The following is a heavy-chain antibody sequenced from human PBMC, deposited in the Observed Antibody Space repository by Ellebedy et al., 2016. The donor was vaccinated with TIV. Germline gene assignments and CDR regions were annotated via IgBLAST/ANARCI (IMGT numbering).Heavy chain of an antibody. J-gene: IGHJ4*02. V-gene: IGHV4-34*01. D-gene: IGHD3-16*01. CDR1: GGSFSGYY. CDR3: ARGHSGKGDPPAD. CDR2: INHSGST. Sequence: SETLSLXCAVYGGSFSGYYWSWIRQPPGKGLEWIGEINHSGSTNYNPSLKSRVTISVDTSKNQFSLKLSSVTAADTAVYYCARGHSGKGDPPADWGQGTLVTVSS.